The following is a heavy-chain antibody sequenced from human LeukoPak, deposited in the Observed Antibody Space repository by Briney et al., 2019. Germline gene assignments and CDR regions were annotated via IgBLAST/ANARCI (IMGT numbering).Heavy chain of an antibody. CDR3: ARWAVAGSVYWFDP. D-gene: IGHD6-19*01. J-gene: IGHJ5*02. CDR1: GYTFTSYG. Sequence: ASVKVSCKTSGYTFTSYGVSWVRQAPGQGLEWMGWINPNTGGTNYAQKFQGRVTMTRDTSISTAYMELSSLRSDDTAVYYCARWAVAGSVYWFDPWGQGTLVTVSS. V-gene: IGHV1-2*02. CDR2: INPNTGGT.